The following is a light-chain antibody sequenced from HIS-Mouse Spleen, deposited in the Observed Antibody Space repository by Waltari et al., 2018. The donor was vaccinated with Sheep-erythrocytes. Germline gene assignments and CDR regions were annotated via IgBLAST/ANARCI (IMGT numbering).Light chain of an antibody. V-gene: IGKV1-39*01. CDR2: AAS. Sequence: DIQMTQSPPSLSASVGDRVTITCRASQSIRSYLNWYQQKPGKAPKLLIYAASSLQSGVPSRFSGSGSGTDFTLTISSLQPEDFATYYCQQSYSTPQFTFGPGTKVDIK. CDR1: QSIRSY. J-gene: IGKJ3*01. CDR3: QQSYSTPQFT.